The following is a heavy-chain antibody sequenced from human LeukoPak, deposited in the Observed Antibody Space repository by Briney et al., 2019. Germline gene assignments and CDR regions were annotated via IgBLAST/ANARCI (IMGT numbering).Heavy chain of an antibody. D-gene: IGHD4-17*01. CDR2: SNWNGDST. V-gene: IGHV3-20*04. Sequence: GGSLRLSCVASGFTFSSYALSWVRQAPGKGLEWVSGSNWNGDSTGYADSVKGRFTISRDNAKKSLYLQMNSLRAEDTALYYCARAQTYGDYRLLLDYWGQGTLVTVSS. J-gene: IGHJ4*02. CDR1: GFTFSSYA. CDR3: ARAQTYGDYRLLLDY.